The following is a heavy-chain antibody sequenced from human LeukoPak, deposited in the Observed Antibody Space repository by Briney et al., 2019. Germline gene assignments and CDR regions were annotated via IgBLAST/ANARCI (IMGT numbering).Heavy chain of an antibody. J-gene: IGHJ4*02. D-gene: IGHD2-15*01. CDR1: GFTVSSNY. CDR3: ARAPGIGSYFFDY. Sequence: GGSLRLSCAASGFTVSSNYMSWVRQAPGKGLEWVSVIYSGGSTYYADSVKGRFTISRDNSKNTLYLQMNSLRAEDTAVYYCARAPGIGSYFFDYWGQGTLVTVSS. V-gene: IGHV3-66*02. CDR2: IYSGGST.